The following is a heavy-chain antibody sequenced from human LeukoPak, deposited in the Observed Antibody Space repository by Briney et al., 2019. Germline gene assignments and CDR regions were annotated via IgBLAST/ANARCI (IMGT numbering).Heavy chain of an antibody. CDR2: IKQDGSEK. Sequence: GGSLRLSCAASGFTFSSYWMSWVRQAPGKGLEWVANIKQDGSEKYYVDSVKGRFTISRDNAKNSLYLQMNSLRAEDTAVYYCARDSYCSSTSCPMMYYYYGMDVWGQGTTVTVSS. CDR3: ARDSYCSSTSCPMMYYYYGMDV. V-gene: IGHV3-7*03. J-gene: IGHJ6*02. D-gene: IGHD2-2*01. CDR1: GFTFSSYW.